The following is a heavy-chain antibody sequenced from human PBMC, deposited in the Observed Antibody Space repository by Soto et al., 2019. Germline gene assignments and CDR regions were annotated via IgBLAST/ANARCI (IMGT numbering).Heavy chain of an antibody. CDR3: ARVGAYYGMDV. J-gene: IGHJ6*02. Sequence: SLRLSCAASGFTFSSYDMHWVRQATGKGLEWVSAIGTAGDTYYPGSVKGRFTISRENAKNSLYLQMNSLRAGDTAVYYCARVGAYYGMDVWGQGTTVTVSS. CDR2: IGTAGDT. V-gene: IGHV3-13*01. CDR1: GFTFSSYD.